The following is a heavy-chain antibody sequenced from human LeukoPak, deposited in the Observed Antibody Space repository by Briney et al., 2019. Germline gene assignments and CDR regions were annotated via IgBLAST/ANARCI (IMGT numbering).Heavy chain of an antibody. D-gene: IGHD2-2*02. V-gene: IGHV4-61*02. J-gene: IGHJ6*03. CDR1: GGSISSRSYY. Sequence: PSQTLSLTCTVSGGSISSRSYYWSWIRQPARKGLEWIGRIYTSGSTNYNPSLKSRVTISVDTSKNQFSLKLSSVTAADTAVYYCARVVPAAIRGPYYYYYYMDVWGKGTTVTVSS. CDR3: ARVVPAAIRGPYYYYYYMDV. CDR2: IYTSGST.